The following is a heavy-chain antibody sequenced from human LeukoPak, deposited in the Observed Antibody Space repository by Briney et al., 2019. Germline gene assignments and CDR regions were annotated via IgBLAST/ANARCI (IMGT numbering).Heavy chain of an antibody. CDR2: ISRSGDST. CDR1: GFTFSSYF. D-gene: IGHD2-2*01. J-gene: IGHJ5*02. CDR3: AKGGDTSCHGCWFDP. Sequence: GGSLRLSCAASGFTFSSYFMTWVRQAPGKGLEWVSTISRSGDSTYYEDSVKGRFTISRDNSKNTLYLQMNSLRAEDTAAYYCAKGGDTSCHGCWFDPWGQGTLVTVSS. V-gene: IGHV3-23*01.